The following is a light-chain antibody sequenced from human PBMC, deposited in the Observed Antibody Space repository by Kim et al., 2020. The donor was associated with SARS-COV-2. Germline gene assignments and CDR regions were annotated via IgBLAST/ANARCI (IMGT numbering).Light chain of an antibody. J-gene: IGLJ1*01. V-gene: IGLV3-1*01. Sequence: VSQGQTARSTCSGDTLGDKYACWYQQKPGQSPVLVIYQDSKRPSGIPERFSGSNSGNTATLTISGTQAMDEADYYCQAWDSSTRYVFGTGTKVTVL. CDR3: QAWDSSTRYV. CDR2: QDS. CDR1: TLGDKY.